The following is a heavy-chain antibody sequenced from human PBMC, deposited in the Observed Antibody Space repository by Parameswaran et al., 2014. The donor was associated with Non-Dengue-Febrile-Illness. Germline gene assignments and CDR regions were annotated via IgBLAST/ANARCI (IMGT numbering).Heavy chain of an antibody. CDR3: ARVGGTSSGYYWGYYFDY. V-gene: IGHV3-30-3*01. Sequence: AMPGVRQAPGKGLEWVAVISSDGSNKYYADSLKGRFTISRDNSKNTLYLQLNSQRAEDTAVYHCARVGGTSSGYYWGYYFDYWGQGTLVTVSS. J-gene: IGHJ4*02. CDR1: A. D-gene: IGHD3-22*01. CDR2: ISSDGSNK.